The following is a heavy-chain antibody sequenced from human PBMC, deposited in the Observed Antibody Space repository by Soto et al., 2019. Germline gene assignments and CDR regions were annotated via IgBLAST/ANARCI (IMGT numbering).Heavy chain of an antibody. D-gene: IGHD6-19*01. CDR2: INAGNGNI. CDR3: ARDGAVAGDSNFDY. CDR1: GYTFTSSA. Sequence: ASVKVSCKASGYTFTSSAIHWVRQAPGQGLEWMGWINAGNGNIKHSQKFQHRVTITRDTSASTAYMEPSSLRLEDTAVYYCARDGAVAGDSNFDYWGKGTLVTVSS. V-gene: IGHV1-3*01. J-gene: IGHJ4*02.